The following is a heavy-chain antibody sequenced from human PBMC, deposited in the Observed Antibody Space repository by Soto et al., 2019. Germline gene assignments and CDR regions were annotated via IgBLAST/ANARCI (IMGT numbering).Heavy chain of an antibody. CDR3: AIPPRICSGGSCYATYWYFDL. V-gene: IGHV1-69*12. Sequence: QVQLVQSGAEVKKPGSSVKVSCKASGGTFSSYAISWVRQAPGQGLEWMGGIIPIFGTANYAQKFQGRVKITADESTSPAYMELSSLRSEATAVYYCAIPPRICSGGSCYATYWYFDLWGRGTLVTVSS. J-gene: IGHJ2*01. CDR2: IIPIFGTA. D-gene: IGHD2-15*01. CDR1: GGTFSSYA.